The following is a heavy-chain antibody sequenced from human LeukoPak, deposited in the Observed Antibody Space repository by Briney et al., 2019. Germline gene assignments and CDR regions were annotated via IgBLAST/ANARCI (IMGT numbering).Heavy chain of an antibody. CDR1: GYSISSGYY. CDR2: IYHSGST. J-gene: IGHJ4*02. CDR3: ARSAHDLWSGYHYFDY. V-gene: IGHV4-38-2*02. Sequence: SETLSLTCTVSGYSISSGYYWGWIRQPPGKGLEWIGSIYHSGSTYYNPSLKSRVTISVDTSENQFSLKLSSVTAADTAVYYCARSAHDLWSGYHYFDYWGQGTLVTVSS. D-gene: IGHD3-3*01.